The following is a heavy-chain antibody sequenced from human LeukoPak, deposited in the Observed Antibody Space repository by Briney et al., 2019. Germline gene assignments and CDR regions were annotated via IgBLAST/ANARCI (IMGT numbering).Heavy chain of an antibody. J-gene: IGHJ6*04. CDR1: GFTFSSYS. Sequence: KPGGSLRLSCAASGFTFSSYSMNWVRRAPGKGLEWVSSISSSSSYIYYADSVKGRFTISRDNAKNSLYLQMNSLRAEDTAVYYCARDNFTIFGVVTLDVWGKGTTVTVSS. CDR2: ISSSSSYI. CDR3: ARDNFTIFGVVTLDV. V-gene: IGHV3-21*01. D-gene: IGHD3-3*01.